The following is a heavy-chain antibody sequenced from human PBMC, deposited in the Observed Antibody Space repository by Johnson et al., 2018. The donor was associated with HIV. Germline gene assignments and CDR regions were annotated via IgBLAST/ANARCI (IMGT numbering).Heavy chain of an antibody. Sequence: EVQLVESGGGVVRPVGSLRLSCAASGFTFDDYGMNWVRQAPGKGLEWVSGINWNGDNTGYADSVKGRFTISRDNAKNSLYLQMNSLRAEDTAVYYCARTTLRFLDRGDDAFDIWGQGTVVTVSS. CDR1: GFTFDDYG. J-gene: IGHJ3*02. CDR3: ARTTLRFLDRGDDAFDI. CDR2: INWNGDNT. D-gene: IGHD3-3*01. V-gene: IGHV3-20*04.